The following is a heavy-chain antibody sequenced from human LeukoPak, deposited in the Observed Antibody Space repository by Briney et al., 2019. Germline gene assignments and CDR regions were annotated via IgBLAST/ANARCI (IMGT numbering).Heavy chain of an antibody. CDR2: ISSSGGTT. CDR3: AKAGIAVPATPEY. Sequence: GGSLRLSCAASGFTFSSYALNWVRQAPGKGLEWVSVISSSGGTTYYSDSVKGRFIISRDNSKNTLYLQMNSLRAEDTAVYYCAKAGIAVPATPEYCGQGTQVTVSS. D-gene: IGHD6-19*01. V-gene: IGHV3-23*01. J-gene: IGHJ4*02. CDR1: GFTFSSYA.